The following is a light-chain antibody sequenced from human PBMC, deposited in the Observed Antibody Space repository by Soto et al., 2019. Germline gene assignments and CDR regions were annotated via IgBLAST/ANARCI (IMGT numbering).Light chain of an antibody. CDR2: EAS. V-gene: IGKV1-5*01. CDR3: QQSIGT. J-gene: IGKJ2*01. Sequence: DIQMTQSPSTLSASAGDRVTITCRASQTISNWLAWFQQKPGKAPKLLISEASTLESGVPSRFSGSGSGTEFTLTITTLQPDDFATYYCQQSIGTFGQRTKLEIK. CDR1: QTISNW.